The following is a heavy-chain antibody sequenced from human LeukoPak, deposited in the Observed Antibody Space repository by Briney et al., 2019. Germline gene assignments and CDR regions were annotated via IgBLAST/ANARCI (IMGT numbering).Heavy chain of an antibody. CDR2: ISSSSSYI. Sequence: GGSLRLSCSASGFTFSSYSMNWVRQAPGKGLEWVSSISSSSSYIYYADSVKGRFTISRDNAKNSLYLQMNSLRAEDTAVYYCARARDSSSWFSSDYWGQGTLVTASS. CDR1: GFTFSSYS. CDR3: ARARDSSSWFSSDY. J-gene: IGHJ4*02. V-gene: IGHV3-21*01. D-gene: IGHD6-13*01.